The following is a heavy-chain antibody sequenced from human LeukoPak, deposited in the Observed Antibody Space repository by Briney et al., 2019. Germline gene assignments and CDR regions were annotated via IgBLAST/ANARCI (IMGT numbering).Heavy chain of an antibody. D-gene: IGHD2-2*01. V-gene: IGHV3-11*01. CDR3: ARVVCITNCYAAD. CDR2: ISSSGSTI. Sequence: GGSLRLSCAASGFTFSDYYMSWIRQAPGKGLEWVSYISSSGSTIYYADSVKGRFTISRDNAKNSLYLQMNSLRTEDTAVYYCARVVCITNCYAADWGQGTLVTVSS. J-gene: IGHJ4*02. CDR1: GFTFSDYY.